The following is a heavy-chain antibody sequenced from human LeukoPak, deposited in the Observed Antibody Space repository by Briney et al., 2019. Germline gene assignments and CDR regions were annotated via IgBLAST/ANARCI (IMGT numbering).Heavy chain of an antibody. V-gene: IGHV4-4*07. CDR2: IYTSGST. CDR1: GGSISSYY. Sequence: PSETLSLTCTVSGGSISSYYWSWIRQPAGKGLEWIGRIYTSGSTNYNPSLKSRVTMSVDTSKNQFSLKLSSVTAADTAVYYCARDGGSSSWYGEAFDIWGQGTMVTVSS. CDR3: ARDGGSSSWYGEAFDI. J-gene: IGHJ3*02. D-gene: IGHD6-13*01.